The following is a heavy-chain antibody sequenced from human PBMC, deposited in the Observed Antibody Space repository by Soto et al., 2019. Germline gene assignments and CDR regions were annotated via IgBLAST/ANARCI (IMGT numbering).Heavy chain of an antibody. V-gene: IGHV6-1*01. CDR2: TYYRSKWYN. D-gene: IGHD4-4*01. J-gene: IGHJ4*02. Sequence: PSQTLSLTCAISGDSVSSDSAAWNWIRQSPSRGLEWLGRTYYRSKWYNDYAISVRGRITINPDTSKNQFSLQLNSVTPEETAVYYCAREWGRMTTITTHLDYWGQGTLVTVSS. CDR3: AREWGRMTTITTHLDY. CDR1: GDSVSSDSAA.